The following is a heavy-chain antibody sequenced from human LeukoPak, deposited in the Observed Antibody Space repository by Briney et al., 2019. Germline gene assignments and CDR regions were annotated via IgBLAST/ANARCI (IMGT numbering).Heavy chain of an antibody. V-gene: IGHV3-11*01. J-gene: IGHJ4*02. CDR2: ISGDNGTT. Sequence: GGSLRLSCVVSGFTFSDYYMSWIRQAPGKGLEWVSYISGDNGTTYYADSMKGRFTISRDNAKNSLYLQMNSLRAEDTAVYYCARDLTITYYDSSGYTENYWGQGTLVTVSS. D-gene: IGHD3-22*01. CDR3: ARDLTITYYDSSGYTENY. CDR1: GFTFSDYY.